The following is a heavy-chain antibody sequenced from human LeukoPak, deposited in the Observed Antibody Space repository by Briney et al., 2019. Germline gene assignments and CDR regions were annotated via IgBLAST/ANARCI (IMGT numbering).Heavy chain of an antibody. CDR1: GFTFSSHA. J-gene: IGHJ4*02. Sequence: GGSLRLSCAASGFTFSSHAMSWVRQAPGKGLEWVSAISGSGGSTYYADSVKGRFTISRDNSKNTLYLQMNSLRAEDTAVYYCAKGHSTSCYRESDYWGQGTLVTVSS. CDR3: AKGHSTSCYRESDY. CDR2: ISGSGGST. D-gene: IGHD2-2*02. V-gene: IGHV3-23*01.